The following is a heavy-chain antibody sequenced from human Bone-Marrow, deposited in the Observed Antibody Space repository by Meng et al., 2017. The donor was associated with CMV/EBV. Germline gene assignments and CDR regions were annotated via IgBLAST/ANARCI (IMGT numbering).Heavy chain of an antibody. CDR3: ARSRGSGTSTSSYYYYGVDV. J-gene: IGHJ6*02. CDR2: IYWNDDK. D-gene: IGHD2-2*01. Sequence: SGPTLVKPTQTLTLTCTLSWFSLNTSGVGVDWIRQPPGKALEWLALIYWNDDKRYKSSLKSRLTITKDTAKNQVVLTMTNLDPVDTATYFCARSRGSGTSTSSYYYYGVDVWGQGTAVTVSS. CDR1: WFSLNTSGVG. V-gene: IGHV2-5*01.